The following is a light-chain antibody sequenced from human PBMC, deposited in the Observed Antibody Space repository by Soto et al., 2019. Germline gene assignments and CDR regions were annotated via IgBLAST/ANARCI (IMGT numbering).Light chain of an antibody. CDR2: GAS. Sequence: EIVLTQSPGTLSLSPGERATLSCRASQSVSSSYLAWYQQKPGQAPRLLIYGASSRATGIPDRFSGSGSGTDFTLTISSLEPEDFAVYYCQHRSRWPLTFGGGTKVDIK. CDR3: QHRSRWPLT. V-gene: IGKV3D-20*02. J-gene: IGKJ4*01. CDR1: QSVSSSY.